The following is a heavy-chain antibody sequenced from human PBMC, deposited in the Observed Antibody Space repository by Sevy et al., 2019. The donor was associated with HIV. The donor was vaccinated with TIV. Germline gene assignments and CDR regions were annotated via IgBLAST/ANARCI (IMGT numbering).Heavy chain of an antibody. CDR1: GGSISSGDYY. D-gene: IGHD2-15*01. CDR3: ARLDENCSGGSCYGMDV. Sequence: SETLSLTCTVSGGSISSGDYYWSWIRQPPGKGLEWIGYIYFSGSTYYNPSPKSRVTISVDTSKSQFSLKLSSVTAADTAVYYCARLDENCSGGSCYGMDVWGQGTTVTVSS. V-gene: IGHV4-30-4*01. CDR2: IYFSGST. J-gene: IGHJ6*02.